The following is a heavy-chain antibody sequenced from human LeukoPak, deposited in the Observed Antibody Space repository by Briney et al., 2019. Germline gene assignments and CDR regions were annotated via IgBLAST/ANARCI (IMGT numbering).Heavy chain of an antibody. CDR2: IYYSGST. D-gene: IGHD2-8*01. Sequence: SETLSLTCTVSGGSISSYYWTWIRQPPGKGLEWIGYIYYSGSTNYNPSLKSRVTISVDTSKNQFSLKLSSVTAADTAVYYCAAYTGYCTNGVCYDYDYWGQGTLVTVSS. CDR1: GGSISSYY. CDR3: AAYTGYCTNGVCYDYDY. J-gene: IGHJ4*02. V-gene: IGHV4-59*01.